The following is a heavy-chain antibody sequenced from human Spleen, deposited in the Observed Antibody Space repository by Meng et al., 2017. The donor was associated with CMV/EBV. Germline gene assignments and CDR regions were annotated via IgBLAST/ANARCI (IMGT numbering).Heavy chain of an antibody. J-gene: IGHJ3*02. V-gene: IGHV1-46*01. CDR2: INPSGGST. CDR1: GYTFSSYG. CDR3: ARAKDIVVVPAAKYEGCAFDI. Sequence: ASVKVSCKASGYTFSSYGISWVRQAPGQGLEWMGIINPSGGSTSYAQKFQGRVTMTRDTSTSTVYMELSSLRSEDTAVYYRARAKDIVVVPAAKYEGCAFDIWGQGTMVTVSS. D-gene: IGHD2-2*01.